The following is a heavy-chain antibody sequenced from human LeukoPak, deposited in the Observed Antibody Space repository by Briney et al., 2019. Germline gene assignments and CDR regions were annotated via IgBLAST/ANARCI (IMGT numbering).Heavy chain of an antibody. CDR1: RFTFNNYA. D-gene: IGHD4-23*01. CDR2: ISGSGGT. J-gene: IGHJ4*02. Sequence: GGSLRLSCAASRFTFNNYALTWFRQAPGKGLEWGSTISGSGGTYYSDSVKGQFTFCRDISKNTLYLQMNSLGAEDTAVYYCAGDYGGDAGPDSWGQGTLVTVSS. CDR3: AGDYGGDAGPDS. V-gene: IGHV3-23*01.